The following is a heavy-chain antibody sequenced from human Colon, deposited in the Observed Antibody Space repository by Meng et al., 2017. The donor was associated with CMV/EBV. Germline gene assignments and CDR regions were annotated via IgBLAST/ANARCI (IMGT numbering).Heavy chain of an antibody. CDR2: IYYSGST. Sequence: SETLSLTCTVSGGSISSYYWSWIRQPPGKGLEWIGYIYYSGSTNYNASLKSRVTISVDTSKNQFSLKLSSVAAADTAVYYCARGGGIVVVPAAIKGFDPWGQGTLVTVSS. J-gene: IGHJ5*02. CDR1: GGSISSYY. CDR3: ARGGGIVVVPAAIKGFDP. D-gene: IGHD2-2*02. V-gene: IGHV4-59*01.